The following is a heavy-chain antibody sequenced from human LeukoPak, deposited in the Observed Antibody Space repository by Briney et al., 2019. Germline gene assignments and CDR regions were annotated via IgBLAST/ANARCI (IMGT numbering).Heavy chain of an antibody. D-gene: IGHD6-19*01. CDR1: GFTFSNYG. Sequence: PGGSLRLSCAASGFTFSNYGMSWVRQAPGKGLEWVSVISGSGANTYYADSVKGRFTISRDNSKNTLYLQVNSLRAEDTALYYCAKGWTGIAVAGAIDYWGQGTLVTVSS. J-gene: IGHJ4*02. V-gene: IGHV3-23*01. CDR3: AKGWTGIAVAGAIDY. CDR2: ISGSGANT.